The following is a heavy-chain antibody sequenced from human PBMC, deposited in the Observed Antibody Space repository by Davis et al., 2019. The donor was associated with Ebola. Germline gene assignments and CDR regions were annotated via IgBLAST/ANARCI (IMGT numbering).Heavy chain of an antibody. Sequence: GESLKISCAASGFTFSNYAMSWVRQGPGKGLEWVSAVSGSGGSTYYADSVKGRFTVSRDNSKNTVSLQMNSLRAEDTAIYFCARSRSPDYWGQGTLVTVSS. V-gene: IGHV3-23*01. CDR3: ARSRSPDY. J-gene: IGHJ4*02. CDR2: VSGSGGST. CDR1: GFTFSNYA. D-gene: IGHD3-10*01.